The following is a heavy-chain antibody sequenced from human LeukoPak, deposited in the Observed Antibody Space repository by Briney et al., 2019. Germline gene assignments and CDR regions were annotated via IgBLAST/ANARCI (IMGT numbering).Heavy chain of an antibody. V-gene: IGHV3-21*01. Sequence: GGSLRLSCAASGFTFSSYSMNWVRQAPGNGLEWVSSISSSSSYIYYADSVKGRFTISRDNAKNSLYLQMNSLRAEDTAVYYCARMGHTSIVGVAFDYWGQGTLVTVSS. CDR2: ISSSSSYI. D-gene: IGHD1-26*01. CDR3: ARMGHTSIVGVAFDY. J-gene: IGHJ4*02. CDR1: GFTFSSYS.